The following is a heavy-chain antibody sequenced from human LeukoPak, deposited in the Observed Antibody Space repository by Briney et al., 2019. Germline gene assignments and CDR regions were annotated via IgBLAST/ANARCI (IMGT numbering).Heavy chain of an antibody. CDR3: ARLDYYGSGSYPGAVDY. Sequence: PSETLSLTCNVSGDSISNMNYYWGWVRQPPGKGLEWIGSVFYSGTAYYNPSLKSRVSISVDTSKNYFALRLNSVTAADTAVYYCARLDYYGSGSYPGAVDYWGQGTLVTVSS. J-gene: IGHJ4*02. D-gene: IGHD3-10*01. V-gene: IGHV4-39*02. CDR2: VFYSGTA. CDR1: GDSISNMNYY.